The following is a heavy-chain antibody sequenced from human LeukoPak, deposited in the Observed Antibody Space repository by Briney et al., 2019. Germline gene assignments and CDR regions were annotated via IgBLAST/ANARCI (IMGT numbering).Heavy chain of an antibody. Sequence: GGSLILSCAASGFTFSTHEMNWVRQAPGKGLEWVSYISNSGSRMYYADSVKGRFTISRDNAKKSLFLQMNSLRAEDTAVYYCARGYFDYWGQGSLVTVSS. CDR2: ISNSGSRM. J-gene: IGHJ4*02. V-gene: IGHV3-48*03. CDR3: ARGYFDY. CDR1: GFTFSTHE.